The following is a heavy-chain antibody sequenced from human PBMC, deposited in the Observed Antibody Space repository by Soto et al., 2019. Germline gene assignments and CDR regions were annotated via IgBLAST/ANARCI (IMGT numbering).Heavy chain of an antibody. J-gene: IGHJ6*02. CDR1: GFTFSSYG. CDR2: IWYDGSNK. V-gene: IGHV3-33*01. D-gene: IGHD1-26*01. CDR3: ARDRWELQGLAYGMDV. Sequence: QVQLVESGGGVVQPGRSLRLSCAASGFTFSSYGMHWVRQAPGKGLEWVAVIWYDGSNKYYADSVKGRFTISRDNSKNTLYLQMNSLRDEDTAVYYCARDRWELQGLAYGMDVWGQGTTVTVSS.